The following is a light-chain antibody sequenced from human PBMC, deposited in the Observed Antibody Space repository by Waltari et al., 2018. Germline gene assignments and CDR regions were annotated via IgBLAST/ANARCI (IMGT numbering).Light chain of an antibody. CDR2: GAS. CDR3: QQYGSSPRT. Sequence: EIMLTQSPGTLSLSPGERATLSCRASQSVSSSYLAWYQQKPGQAPRILIYGASSRATGIPDRFSGSGSGTDFTLTISRLEPEDFAVYYCQQYGSSPRTFGQGTKVEIK. CDR1: QSVSSSY. V-gene: IGKV3-20*01. J-gene: IGKJ1*01.